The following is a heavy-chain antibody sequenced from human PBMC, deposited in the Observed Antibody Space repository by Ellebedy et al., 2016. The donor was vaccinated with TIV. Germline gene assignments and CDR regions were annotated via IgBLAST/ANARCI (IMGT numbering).Heavy chain of an antibody. CDR2: IYYSGST. CDR3: ARLFPIWTHDY. CDR1: GGSISSSSYY. Sequence: MPSETLSLTCAVSGGSISSSSYYWGWIRQPPGKGLEWIGSIYYSGSTYYNPSLKSRVTISVDTSKNQFSLKLSSVTAADTAVYYCARLFPIWTHDYWGQGTLVTVSS. J-gene: IGHJ4*02. V-gene: IGHV4-39*01. D-gene: IGHD3/OR15-3a*01.